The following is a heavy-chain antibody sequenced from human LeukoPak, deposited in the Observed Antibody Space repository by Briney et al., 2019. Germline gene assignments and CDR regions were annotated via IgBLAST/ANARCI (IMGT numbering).Heavy chain of an antibody. CDR3: SRGRLRYYDSSGYYSRPLDV. J-gene: IGHJ6*04. V-gene: IGHV4-34*01. Sequence: PSETLSLTCAVYGGSFSGYYWRWIRQPPGKGLEWIGEINHSGSTNYNPSLKSRVTISVDTSKNQFSLKLSSVTAADTAVYYSSRGRLRYYDSSGYYSRPLDVWGKGTTVTVSS. D-gene: IGHD3-22*01. CDR1: GGSFSGYY. CDR2: INHSGST.